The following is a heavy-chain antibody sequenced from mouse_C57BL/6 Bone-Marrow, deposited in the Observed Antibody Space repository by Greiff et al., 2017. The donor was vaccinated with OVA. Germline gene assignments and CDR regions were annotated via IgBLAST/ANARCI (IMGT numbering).Heavy chain of an antibody. J-gene: IGHJ2*01. CDR1: GYTFTDYE. D-gene: IGHD2-3*01. Sequence: QVQLQQSGAELVRPGASVTLSCKASGYTFTDYEMHWVKQTPVHGLEWIGAIDPETGGTAYNHKFKGKAILTADTSSSTAYMELRSLTSEDSAVYYCTRQMADFDYWGQGTTLTVSS. V-gene: IGHV1-15*01. CDR2: IDPETGGT. CDR3: TRQMADFDY.